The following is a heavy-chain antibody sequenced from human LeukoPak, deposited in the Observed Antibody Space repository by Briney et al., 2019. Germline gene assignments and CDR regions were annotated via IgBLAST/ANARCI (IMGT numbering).Heavy chain of an antibody. Sequence: ASLKVSCQASGYVFTDYYVHWIRQAPGQGLEWMGLINPSSGATIYAQKFQGRVTMTRDTFTATAYMEINSLVSDDTAVYYCARGWQINSSGGFVDPWGQGTLVTVSS. V-gene: IGHV1-2*02. J-gene: IGHJ5*02. D-gene: IGHD6-6*01. CDR3: ARGWQINSSGGFVDP. CDR1: GYVFTDYY. CDR2: INPSSGAT.